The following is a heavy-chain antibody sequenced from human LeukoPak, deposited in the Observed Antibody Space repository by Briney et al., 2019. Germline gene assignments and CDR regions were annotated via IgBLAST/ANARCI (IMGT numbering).Heavy chain of an antibody. CDR2: INPNSGGT. D-gene: IGHD2-2*02. Sequence: ASVKVSCKASGGTFSSYAISWVRQAPGQGLEWMGWINPNSGGTNYAQKFQGRVTMTRDTSISTAYMELSRLRSDDTAVYYCARGGPRYQLLYPVDYWGQGTLVTVSS. CDR3: ARGGPRYQLLYPVDY. J-gene: IGHJ4*02. V-gene: IGHV1-2*02. CDR1: GGTFSSYA.